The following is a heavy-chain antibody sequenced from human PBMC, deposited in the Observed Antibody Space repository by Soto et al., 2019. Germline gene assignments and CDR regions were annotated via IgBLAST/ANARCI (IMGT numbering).Heavy chain of an antibody. D-gene: IGHD3-10*01. CDR2: VDPECGEA. CDR3: ATPTTLRGAMITNRNFDF. CDR1: GPTLAEFS. J-gene: IGHJ4*02. Sequence: GPVKVSCKIAGPTLAEFSIHWGRQAPGKGVEWMGCVDPECGEAIYAQKGHGRVTVTEDTGTDTAYMEMSGLKSEDTAVYYCATPTTLRGAMITNRNFDFWGQGTPVTVSS. V-gene: IGHV1-24*01.